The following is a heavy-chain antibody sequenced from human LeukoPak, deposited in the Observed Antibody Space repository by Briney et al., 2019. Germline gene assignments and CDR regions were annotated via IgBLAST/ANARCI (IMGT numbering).Heavy chain of an antibody. CDR3: AKEMGITNYFEY. Sequence: PGGSLRLSCAASGFTFSSSGMHWVRQAPGKGLEWVSVISYDGSNKYYADSVKGRFTISRDNSKNTLYLQMNSLRAEDTAVYYCAKEMGITNYFEYWGQGTLVTVSS. CDR2: ISYDGSNK. J-gene: IGHJ4*02. V-gene: IGHV3-30*18. CDR1: GFTFSSSG. D-gene: IGHD2-8*01.